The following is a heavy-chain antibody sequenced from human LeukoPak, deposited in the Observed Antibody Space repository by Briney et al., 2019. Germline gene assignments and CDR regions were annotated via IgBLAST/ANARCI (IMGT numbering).Heavy chain of an antibody. Sequence: PSETLSLTCTVSGGSISSYYWSWIRQPAGKGLEWIGRIYTSGSTNYNPSLKSRVTMSVDTSKNQFSLKLSSVTAADTAVYYCARSPMVRGVIALNWFDPWGQGTLVTVSS. V-gene: IGHV4-4*07. D-gene: IGHD3-10*01. CDR1: GGSISSYY. CDR3: ARSPMVRGVIALNWFDP. J-gene: IGHJ5*02. CDR2: IYTSGST.